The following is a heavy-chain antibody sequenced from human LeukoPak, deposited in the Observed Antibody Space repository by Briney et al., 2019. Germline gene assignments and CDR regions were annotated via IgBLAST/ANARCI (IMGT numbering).Heavy chain of an antibody. Sequence: GASVKVSCKASGGTFSSYAISWVRQAPGQGLEWMGGIIPIFGTANYAQKFQGRVTITTDESTSTAYMELSSLRSDDTAVYYCARGHGSYYYDSRQGVTFDPWGQGTLVTVSS. D-gene: IGHD3-22*01. CDR2: IIPIFGTA. CDR1: GGTFSSYA. J-gene: IGHJ5*02. V-gene: IGHV1-69*05. CDR3: ARGHGSYYYDSRQGVTFDP.